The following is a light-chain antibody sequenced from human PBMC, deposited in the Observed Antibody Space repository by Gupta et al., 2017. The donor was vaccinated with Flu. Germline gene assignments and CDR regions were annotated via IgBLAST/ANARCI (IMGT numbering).Light chain of an antibody. V-gene: IGLV3-21*02. Sequence: TATITCGGDNIGSESVHWYQQKPGQAPVVVVYDDSDRPSGIPERFSGSKSGNTATLTISRVEAGDGADYFCQVYDYNSDHPFYVFGPGTKVTVL. CDR2: DDS. CDR1: NIGSES. CDR3: QVYDYNSDHPFYV. J-gene: IGLJ1*01.